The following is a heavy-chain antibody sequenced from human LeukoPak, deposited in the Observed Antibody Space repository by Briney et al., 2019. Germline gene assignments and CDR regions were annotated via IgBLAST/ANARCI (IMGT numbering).Heavy chain of an antibody. V-gene: IGHV3-30*01. D-gene: IGHD4-11*01. CDR3: ARDDYRYYYMDV. CDR2: ISYDGSNK. CDR1: GFTFSSYA. J-gene: IGHJ6*03. Sequence: GVSLRLSCAASGFTFSSYAMHWVRQAPGKGREGVAVISYDGSNKYYADSVKGRLTISRDNSKNTLYLKMNSLRAEDTAVYYCARDDYRYYYMDVWGKGTTVTVSS.